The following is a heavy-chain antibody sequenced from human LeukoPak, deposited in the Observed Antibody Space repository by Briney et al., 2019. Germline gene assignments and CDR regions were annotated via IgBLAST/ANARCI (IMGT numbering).Heavy chain of an antibody. J-gene: IGHJ3*02. D-gene: IGHD1-14*01. CDR3: ARIPLGFTGDALDI. CDR1: GGSISSSSSY. CDR2: IYYSGST. V-gene: IGHV4-39*01. Sequence: SETLSLTCTVSGGSISSSSSYWGWIRQPPGKGLEWIGSIYYSGSTYYNPSLKSRVTISVDTSKNQFSLKLSSVTAADTAVYYCARIPLGFTGDALDIWGQGTMVTVSS.